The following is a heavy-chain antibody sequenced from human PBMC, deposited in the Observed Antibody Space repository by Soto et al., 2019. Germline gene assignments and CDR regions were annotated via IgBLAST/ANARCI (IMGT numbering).Heavy chain of an antibody. Sequence: QVQLVQSGAELKKPGASAKVSCKASGYIFTSYGISWVRQAPGQGLEWMAWISVDSGNTNYAQNFQGRVTMTTDTSASTAHMELRSLRSDDTAVYYCARFNGSGTNYYMDVWDKGTTVIVSS. V-gene: IGHV1-18*01. CDR2: ISVDSGNT. CDR1: GYIFTSYG. D-gene: IGHD3-10*01. CDR3: ARFNGSGTNYYMDV. J-gene: IGHJ6*03.